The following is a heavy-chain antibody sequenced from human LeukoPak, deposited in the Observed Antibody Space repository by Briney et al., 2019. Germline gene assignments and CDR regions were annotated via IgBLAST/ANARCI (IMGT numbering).Heavy chain of an antibody. Sequence: SETLSLTCAVSGYSISSGYYWGWIRQPPGKGLERIGSIYHSGSTYYNPSLKSRVTISVDTSKNQFSLKLSSVTAADTAVYYCARDARAPNYYYGMDVWGKGTTVTVSS. J-gene: IGHJ6*04. CDR1: GYSISSGYY. CDR3: ARDARAPNYYYGMDV. V-gene: IGHV4-38-2*02. CDR2: IYHSGST.